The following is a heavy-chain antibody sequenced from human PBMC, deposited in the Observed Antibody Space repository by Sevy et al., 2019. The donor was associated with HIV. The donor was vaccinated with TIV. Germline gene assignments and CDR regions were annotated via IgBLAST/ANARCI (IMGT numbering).Heavy chain of an antibody. V-gene: IGHV3-9*01. CDR3: AKDINRGCDGINCYPYFYYFYGLDV. D-gene: IGHD1-1*01. CDR1: GFPFNDHA. J-gene: IGHJ6*02. CDR2: ISWNSRNV. Sequence: GGSLRLSCAASGFPFNDHALHWVRQVPGKGLEWVSGISWNSRNVGYADSVKGRFTISRDNANHFLYLEMNSLRPEDTAFYYCAKDINRGCDGINCYPYFYYFYGLDVWGQGTRSPSP.